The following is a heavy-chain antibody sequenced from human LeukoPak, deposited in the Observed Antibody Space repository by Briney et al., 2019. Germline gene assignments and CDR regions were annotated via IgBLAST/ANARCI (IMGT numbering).Heavy chain of an antibody. D-gene: IGHD4-23*01. V-gene: IGHV3-48*02. CDR2: ISGGSSTM. Sequence: GGSLRLSCAVSGFTFSTQGMNWIRQAPGKGLEWLSYISGGSSTMYFADSVKGRFTISRDNAKNSLYLQIKSLRDEDTAVYYCARVRGPTVATMYFNDWGQGTLVTVSS. CDR1: GFTFSTQG. J-gene: IGHJ4*02. CDR3: ARVRGPTVATMYFND.